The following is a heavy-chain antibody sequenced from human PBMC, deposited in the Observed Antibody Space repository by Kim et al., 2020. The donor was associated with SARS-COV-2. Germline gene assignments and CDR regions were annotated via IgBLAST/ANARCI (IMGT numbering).Heavy chain of an antibody. CDR1: GFTFSSYS. CDR3: ATTRFPGGSYYFDY. V-gene: IGHV3-64*02. Sequence: GGSLRLSCAASGFTFSSYSLHLVRQAPGKGLEYVAAISPDGSGTYYGDSVRGRFTISKDTSKNALYLQMGSLRPEDMAIYYCATTRFPGGSYYFDYWGQGTVVTVSS. J-gene: IGHJ4*02. CDR2: ISPDGSGT. D-gene: IGHD1-1*01.